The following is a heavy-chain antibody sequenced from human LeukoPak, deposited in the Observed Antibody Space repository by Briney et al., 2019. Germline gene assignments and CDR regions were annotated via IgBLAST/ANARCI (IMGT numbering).Heavy chain of an antibody. CDR2: IYYSDTTDYSGSR. V-gene: IGHV4-59*01. J-gene: IGHJ4*02. CDR1: GDSISAYY. CDR3: ARSRDGYSHVDY. Sequence: SETLSLTCTVSGDSISAYYWSWVRQPPGKGLEWVGYIYYSDTTDYSGSRYYDPSLKSRVTMSVDTSKNQLSLKLSSVTAADTAVYYCARSRDGYSHVDYWGQGILVTVSS. D-gene: IGHD5-24*01.